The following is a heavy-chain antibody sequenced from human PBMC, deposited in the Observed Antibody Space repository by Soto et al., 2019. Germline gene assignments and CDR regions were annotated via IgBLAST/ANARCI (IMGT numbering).Heavy chain of an antibody. CDR2: ISSTSRPI. J-gene: IGHJ4*02. D-gene: IGHD2-8*01. Sequence: VQLVESGGGLVQPGGSLRLSCAASGFTFHTYGMNWVRQAPGKGPEWVSYISSTSRPIFYGDSMKGRFTVSRDNDKNLLYRQMNSLRVEERAVYYCARDFGLMVFDPDFDYWGQGILVTVSS. CDR1: GFTFHTYG. CDR3: ARDFGLMVFDPDFDY. V-gene: IGHV3-48*01.